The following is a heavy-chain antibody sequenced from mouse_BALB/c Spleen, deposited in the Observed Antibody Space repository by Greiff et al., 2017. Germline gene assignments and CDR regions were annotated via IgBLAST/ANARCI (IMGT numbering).Heavy chain of an antibody. CDR2: LDPANGNP. Sequence: VQLQQSGAELVKPGASVKLSCTASGFNIKDTYMHWVKQRPEQGLEWIGRLDPANGNPKYDPKFQGKTTIAADTSSNTAYLQLSSLTSEYTAVYDSARGAYDDYLWLAYWGQGTLVTVSA. D-gene: IGHD2-4*01. CDR3: ARGAYDDYLWLAY. V-gene: IGHV14-3*02. CDR1: GFNIKDTY. J-gene: IGHJ3*01.